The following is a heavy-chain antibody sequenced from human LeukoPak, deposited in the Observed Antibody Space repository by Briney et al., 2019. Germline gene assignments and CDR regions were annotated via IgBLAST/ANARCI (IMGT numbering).Heavy chain of an antibody. J-gene: IGHJ4*02. CDR2: ISSSGSTI. CDR1: GFTFSSYE. V-gene: IGHV3-48*03. D-gene: IGHD3-3*01. Sequence: PGGSLRLSCAASGFTFSSYEMNWVRQAPGKGLEWVSYISSSGSTIYYADSVKGRFTISRDNAKNSLYPQMNSLRAEDTAVYYCASWNDFWSGYWDYWGQGTLVTVSS. CDR3: ASWNDFWSGYWDY.